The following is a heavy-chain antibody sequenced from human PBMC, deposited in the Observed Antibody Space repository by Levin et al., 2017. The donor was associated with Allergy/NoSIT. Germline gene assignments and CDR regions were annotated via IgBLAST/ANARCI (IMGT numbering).Heavy chain of an antibody. Sequence: SETLSLTCSVSGGSISSSSSYWGWIRQPPGKGLEWIGSIYYSGITFDNPSLKSRVTISVDTSKNQFSLKLSSVTAADTAMYYCARDKLLAVAPEHYYYGMDVWGQGTTVTVSS. CDR2: IYYSGIT. J-gene: IGHJ6*02. D-gene: IGHD6-19*01. V-gene: IGHV4-39*07. CDR3: ARDKLLAVAPEHYYYGMDV. CDR1: GGSISSSSSY.